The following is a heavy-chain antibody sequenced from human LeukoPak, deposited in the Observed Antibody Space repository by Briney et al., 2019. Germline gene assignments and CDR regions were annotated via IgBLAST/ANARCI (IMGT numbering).Heavy chain of an antibody. Sequence: GGSLRLSCAASGLTFSSYWMSWVRQAPGKGLEWVANIKQDGSEKYYVDSVKGRFTISRDNSKNTLYLQMNSLRAEDTAVYYCARDPAITRWGVVGSYRTDAFDIWGQGTMVTVSS. V-gene: IGHV3-7*01. D-gene: IGHD1-26*01. CDR2: IKQDGSEK. CDR3: ARDPAITRWGVVGSYRTDAFDI. J-gene: IGHJ3*02. CDR1: GLTFSSYW.